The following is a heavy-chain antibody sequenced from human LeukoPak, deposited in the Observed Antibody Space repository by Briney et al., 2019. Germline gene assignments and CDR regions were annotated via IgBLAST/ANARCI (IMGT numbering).Heavy chain of an antibody. CDR3: ARDLRGKHDP. J-gene: IGHJ5*02. CDR1: GGSMSPYH. V-gene: IGHV4-59*12. CDR2: IYYSGST. D-gene: IGHD3-10*01. Sequence: SETLSPTCTVSGGSMSPYHWGWIRQPPGKGLEWTGYIYYSGSTNYNPSLKSRVTISVDTSKNQFSLKLSSVTAADTAVYYCARDLRGKHDPWGQGTLVTVSS.